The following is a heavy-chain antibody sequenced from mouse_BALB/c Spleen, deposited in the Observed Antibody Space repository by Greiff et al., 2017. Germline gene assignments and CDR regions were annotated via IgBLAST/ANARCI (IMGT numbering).Heavy chain of an antibody. CDR2: SRNKANDYTT. CDR1: GFTFSDFY. D-gene: IGHD2-14*01. V-gene: IGHV7-1*02. J-gene: IGHJ3*01. Sequence: EVQVVESGGGLVQPGGSLRLSCATSGFTFSDFYMEWVRQPPGKRLEWIAASRNKANDYTTEYSASVKGRFIVSRDTSQSILYLQMNALRAEDTAIYYCARDGPYRYDSWFAYWGQGTLVTVSA. CDR3: ARDGPYRYDSWFAY.